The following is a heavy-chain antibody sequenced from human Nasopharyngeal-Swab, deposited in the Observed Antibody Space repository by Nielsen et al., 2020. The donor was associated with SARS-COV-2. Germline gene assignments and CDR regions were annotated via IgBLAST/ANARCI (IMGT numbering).Heavy chain of an antibody. CDR3: AKDEEAVARDY. D-gene: IGHD6-19*01. CDR1: GFTFSSYA. J-gene: IGHJ4*02. CDR2: ISGSGGST. Sequence: GESLKISCTASGFTFSSYAMSWVRPAPGKGLEWVSAISGSGGSTYYADSVKGRFTISRDNSKNTLYLQMNSLKAEDTAVYYCAKDEEAVARDYWGQGTLVTVSS. V-gene: IGHV3-23*01.